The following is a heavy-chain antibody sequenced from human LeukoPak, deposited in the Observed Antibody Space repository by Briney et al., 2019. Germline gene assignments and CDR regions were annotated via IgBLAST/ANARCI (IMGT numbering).Heavy chain of an antibody. CDR1: GFTFSSYG. J-gene: IGHJ4*02. D-gene: IGHD1-26*01. CDR2: ISYDGSNK. CDR3: ARTGTVGALYTFDY. V-gene: IGHV3-33*08. Sequence: GGSLRLSCAASGFTFSSYGMHWVRQAPGKGLEWVALISYDGSNKYYSDSVRGRFTISRDNAKNSLYLQMNSLRADDTAVYYCARTGTVGALYTFDYWGQGTLVTVSS.